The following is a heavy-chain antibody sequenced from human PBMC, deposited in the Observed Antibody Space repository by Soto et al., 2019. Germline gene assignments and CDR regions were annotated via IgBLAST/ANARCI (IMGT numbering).Heavy chain of an antibody. D-gene: IGHD2-8*02. CDR3: ARAVYWDGDSPDAFDI. J-gene: IGHJ3*02. CDR1: GGSISSGGYY. Sequence: QVQLQESGPGLVKPSQTLSLTCTVSGGSISSGGYYWSWIRQHPGKGLEWIGYIYYSGSTYYNPSLKSRVTISVDTSKNQFSLKLSSVTAADTAVYYCARAVYWDGDSPDAFDIWGQGTMVTVSS. V-gene: IGHV4-31*03. CDR2: IYYSGST.